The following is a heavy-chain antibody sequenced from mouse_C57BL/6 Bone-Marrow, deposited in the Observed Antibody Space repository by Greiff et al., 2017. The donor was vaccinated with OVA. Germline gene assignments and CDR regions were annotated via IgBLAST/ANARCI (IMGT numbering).Heavy chain of an antibody. J-gene: IGHJ1*03. V-gene: IGHV1-69*01. D-gene: IGHD1-1*01. Sequence: QVQLQQPGAELVMPGASVKLSCKASGYTFPSYWMHWVKQRPGQGLEWIGEIDPSDSYTNYNQKFKGKSTLTVDKSSSTAYMQLSSLTSEDSAVYYCARKSYYGSSYWYFDVWGTGTTVTVSS. CDR3: ARKSYYGSSYWYFDV. CDR1: GYTFPSYW. CDR2: IDPSDSYT.